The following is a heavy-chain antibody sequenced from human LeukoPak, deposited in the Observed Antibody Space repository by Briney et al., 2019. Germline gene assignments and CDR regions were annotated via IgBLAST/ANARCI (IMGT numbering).Heavy chain of an antibody. Sequence: SETLSLTCTVSGGSISSSSYYWGWIRQPPGKGLEWIGYIYYSGSTNYNPSLKSRVTISVDTSKNQFSLKLSSVTAADTAVYYCGGYIAAAAAFDIWGQGTMVTVSS. CDR2: IYYSGST. CDR3: GGYIAAAAAFDI. J-gene: IGHJ3*02. V-gene: IGHV4-61*05. CDR1: GGSISSSSYY. D-gene: IGHD6-13*01.